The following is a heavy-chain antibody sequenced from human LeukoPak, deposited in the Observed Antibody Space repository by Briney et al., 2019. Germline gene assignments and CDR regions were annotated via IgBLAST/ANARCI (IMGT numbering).Heavy chain of an antibody. CDR1: GGSISTYY. V-gene: IGHV4-4*07. D-gene: IGHD3-10*01. Sequence: SETLSLTCTVSGGSISTYYWSWIRQPAGKGLEWIGRIYTSGSTSYNPPLKRRVTMSADTSKNQFSLKLSSVTAADTAVYYCARASSGSYLVDWGQGTLVTVSS. J-gene: IGHJ4*02. CDR3: ARASSGSYLVD. CDR2: IYTSGST.